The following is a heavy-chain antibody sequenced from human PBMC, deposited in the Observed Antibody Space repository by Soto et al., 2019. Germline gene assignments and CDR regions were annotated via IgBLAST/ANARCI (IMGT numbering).Heavy chain of an antibody. V-gene: IGHV3-9*01. CDR3: AKDISGKRNSRLRGGLWSGYSYYYYGMDV. CDR1: GFIFEDYA. J-gene: IGHJ6*02. Sequence: GGSLRLSCAASGFIFEDYAMHWVRQAPGEGLEWVSGISWNSGSMGYADSVKGRFTISRDNAKNSLYLQMNSLRAEDTALYYCAKDISGKRNSRLRGGLWSGYSYYYYGMDVWGQGTTVTVSS. D-gene: IGHD3-3*01. CDR2: ISWNSGSM.